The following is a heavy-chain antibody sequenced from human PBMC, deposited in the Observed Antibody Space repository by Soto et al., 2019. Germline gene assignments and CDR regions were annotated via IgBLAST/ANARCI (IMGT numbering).Heavy chain of an antibody. J-gene: IGHJ5*02. D-gene: IGHD2-15*01. CDR2: IIPIFGTA. CDR1: GGTFSSYA. Sequence: VASVKVSCKASGGTFSSYAISWVRQAPGQGLEWMGGIIPIFGTANYAQKFQGRVTITADESTSTAYMELSSLRSEDTAVYYCARVGGYCSGGSCYGPFDPWGQGTLVTVSS. CDR3: ARVGGYCSGGSCYGPFDP. V-gene: IGHV1-69*13.